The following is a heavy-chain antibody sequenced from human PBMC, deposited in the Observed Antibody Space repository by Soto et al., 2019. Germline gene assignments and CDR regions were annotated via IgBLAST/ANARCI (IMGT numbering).Heavy chain of an antibody. D-gene: IGHD1-26*01. V-gene: IGHV4-38-2*01. CDR2: IYHSGST. J-gene: IGHJ4*02. Sequence: PSETLSLTCAVSGYSISSGYYWGWIRQPPGKGLEWIGSIYHSGSTYYNPSLKSRVTISVDTSKNQFSPKLSSVTAADTAVYYCARVSWELLRVFDYWGQGTLVTVSS. CDR1: GYSISSGYY. CDR3: ARVSWELLRVFDY.